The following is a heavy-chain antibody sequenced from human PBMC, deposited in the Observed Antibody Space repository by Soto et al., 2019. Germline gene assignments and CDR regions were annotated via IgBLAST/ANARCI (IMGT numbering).Heavy chain of an antibody. Sequence: ASVKVSCKASGYTFTSYGISWVRQAPGQGLEWMGWISAYNGNTNYAQKLQGRVTMTTDKSTSTAYMELRSLRSDDTAVYYCAREPTIVTIFGVVTNTGWFDPWGQGTLVTVSS. CDR3: AREPTIVTIFGVVTNTGWFDP. CDR2: ISAYNGNT. CDR1: GYTFTSYG. J-gene: IGHJ5*02. V-gene: IGHV1-18*01. D-gene: IGHD3-3*01.